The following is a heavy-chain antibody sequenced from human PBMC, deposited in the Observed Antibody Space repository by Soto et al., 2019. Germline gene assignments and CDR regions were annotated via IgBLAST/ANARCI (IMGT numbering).Heavy chain of an antibody. D-gene: IGHD1-1*01. CDR1: GYGFTTYG. V-gene: IGHV1-18*01. Sequence: QVHLVQSGAEVKKPGASVKVSCKGSGYGFTTYGITWVRQAPGQGLEWMAWISAHNGNTNYAQKLQGGVTXTRDTSTSTAYMELRSLRSDDTAVYYCARGRYGDYWGQGALVTVSS. J-gene: IGHJ4*02. CDR3: ARGRYGDY. CDR2: ISAHNGNT.